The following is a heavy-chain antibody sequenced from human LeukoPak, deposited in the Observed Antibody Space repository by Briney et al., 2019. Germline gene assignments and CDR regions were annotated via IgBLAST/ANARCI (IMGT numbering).Heavy chain of an antibody. J-gene: IGHJ4*02. V-gene: IGHV5-51*01. CDR1: GYSFTSYW. D-gene: IGHD3-16*01. CDR2: IYPGDSET. Sequence: GESLKISCKGSGYSFTSYWIGWVRQMPGRGLEWMGIIYPGDSETRYSLSFQGQVTISADKSISTAYLQWSSLKASDTAMYYCARRAIMITFGGVMGLLDYWGQGTLVTVSS. CDR3: ARRAIMITFGGVMGLLDY.